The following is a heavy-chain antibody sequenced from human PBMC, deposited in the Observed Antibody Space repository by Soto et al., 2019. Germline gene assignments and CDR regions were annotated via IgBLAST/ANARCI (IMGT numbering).Heavy chain of an antibody. D-gene: IGHD1-26*01. J-gene: IGHJ6*02. CDR1: GYTFTSYA. CDR3: ASSTTTADDCSGMDV. Sequence: QVQLVQSGAEEKKPGASVKVSCKASGYTFTSYAMHWVRQAPGQRLEWMGWINAGNGNTKYSQKFQGRVTITRDTSAGTASMEPSSLRSEDTAVYYCASSTTTADDCSGMDVWGQATKVTVPS. V-gene: IGHV1-3*05. CDR2: INAGNGNT.